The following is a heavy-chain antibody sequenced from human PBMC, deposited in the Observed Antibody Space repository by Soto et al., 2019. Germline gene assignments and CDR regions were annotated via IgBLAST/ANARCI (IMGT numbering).Heavy chain of an antibody. CDR3: ARAHGGSGSYPFDY. D-gene: IGHD3-10*01. V-gene: IGHV4-59*01. Sequence: LSLTCTVSGGSISSYYWSWIRQPPGKGLEWIGYIYYSGSTNYNPSLKSRVTISVDTSKNQFSLKLSSVTAADTAVYYCARAHGGSGSYPFDYWGQGTLVTVSS. CDR1: GGSISSYY. J-gene: IGHJ4*02. CDR2: IYYSGST.